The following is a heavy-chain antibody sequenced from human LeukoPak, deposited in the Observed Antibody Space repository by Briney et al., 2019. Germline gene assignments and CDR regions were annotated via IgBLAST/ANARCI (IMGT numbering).Heavy chain of an antibody. Sequence: EASVKVSCKASGYTFTSYAMHWVRQAPGQRLEWMGWINTGNGNTKYSQKFQGRVTITRDTSASTAYMDLSSLRSEDTAVYYCARNTETAIPLPYYFDYWGQGTLVTVSS. J-gene: IGHJ4*02. V-gene: IGHV1-3*04. CDR1: GYTFTSYA. CDR2: INTGNGNT. D-gene: IGHD2-21*02. CDR3: ARNTETAIPLPYYFDY.